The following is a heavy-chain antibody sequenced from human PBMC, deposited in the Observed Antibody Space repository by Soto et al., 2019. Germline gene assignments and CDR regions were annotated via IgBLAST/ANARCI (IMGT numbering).Heavy chain of an antibody. Sequence: QVQLVQSGAEVQKPGSSVKVSCKASGGTFSSYAISWVRQAPGQGLEWMGGIIPISGTANYAQKFQGRVTFTADESTSTAYMELSSLRSEDTAVYYCARSQGSSTSLEIYYYYYYGMDVWGQGTTVTVSS. CDR2: IIPISGTA. V-gene: IGHV1-69*01. CDR3: ARSQGSSTSLEIYYYYYYGMDV. J-gene: IGHJ6*02. CDR1: GGTFSSYA. D-gene: IGHD2-2*01.